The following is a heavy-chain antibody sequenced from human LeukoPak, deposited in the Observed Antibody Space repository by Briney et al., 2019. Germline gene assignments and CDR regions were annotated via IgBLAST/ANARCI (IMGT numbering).Heavy chain of an antibody. V-gene: IGHV3-21*01. CDR2: ISSSGSFR. Sequence: GGSLRLSCGASGFTFRNHNMNWVRQVPGKGLEWVSYISSSGSFRYYADSVKGRFTISRDNANNSLYLQMNSVRAEDTAVYYCVRVQPWSTFKNWFDPWGQGTLVTVSS. D-gene: IGHD1-14*01. J-gene: IGHJ5*02. CDR3: VRVQPWSTFKNWFDP. CDR1: GFTFRNHN.